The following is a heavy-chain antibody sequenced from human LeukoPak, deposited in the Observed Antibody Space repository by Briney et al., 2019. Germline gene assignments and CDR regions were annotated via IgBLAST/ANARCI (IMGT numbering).Heavy chain of an antibody. CDR2: ISGDGGST. CDR1: GFTFDGYA. Sequence: GGSLRLSCAASGFTFDGYAMHWVRQAPGKGLEWVSLISGDGGSTYYADSVKGRFTISRDNSKNSLYLQMNSLRTEDTALYYCAKEKQQLLPTPLDYWGQGTLVTVSS. CDR3: AKEKQQLLPTPLDY. D-gene: IGHD6-13*01. J-gene: IGHJ4*02. V-gene: IGHV3-43*02.